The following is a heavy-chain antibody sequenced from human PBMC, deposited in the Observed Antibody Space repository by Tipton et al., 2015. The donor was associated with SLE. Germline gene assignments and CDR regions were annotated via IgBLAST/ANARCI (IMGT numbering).Heavy chain of an antibody. J-gene: IGHJ4*02. V-gene: IGHV3-66*02. Sequence: GSLRLSCAASGFTVSSNYMSWVRQAPGKGLEWVSVIYSGGSKYYADSVKGRFTISRDNSKNTLYLQMNSPRAEDTAVYYCARGWGDGYTLFDYWGQGTLVTVSS. CDR3: ARGWGDGYTLFDY. CDR1: GFTVSSNY. CDR2: IYSGGSK. D-gene: IGHD5-24*01.